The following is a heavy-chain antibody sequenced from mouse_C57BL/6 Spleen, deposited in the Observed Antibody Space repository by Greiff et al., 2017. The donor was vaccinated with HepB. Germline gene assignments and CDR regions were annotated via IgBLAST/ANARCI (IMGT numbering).Heavy chain of an antibody. CDR2: IHPNSGST. D-gene: IGHD1-1*02. V-gene: IGHV1-64*01. Sequence: QVPLQQPGAELVKPGASVKLSCKASGYTFTSYWMHWVKQRPGQGLEWIGMIHPNSGSTNYNEKLKSKATLTVDKSSSTAYMQLSGLATEDSAVYYCARGNGPADYWGQGTTLTVSS. CDR3: ARGNGPADY. CDR1: GYTFTSYW. J-gene: IGHJ2*01.